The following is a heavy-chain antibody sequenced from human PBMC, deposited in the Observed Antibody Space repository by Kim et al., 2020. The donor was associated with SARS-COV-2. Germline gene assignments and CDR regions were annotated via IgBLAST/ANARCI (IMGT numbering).Heavy chain of an antibody. V-gene: IGHV3-7*01. D-gene: IGHD5-18*01. Sequence: GGSLRLSCAASGFTFSSYWMSWVRQAPGKGLEWVANIKQDGSEKYYVDSVKGRFTISRDNAKNSLYLQMNSLRAEDTAVYYCARETADTARLGDYYGMDVWGQGTTVTVSS. J-gene: IGHJ6*02. CDR1: GFTFSSYW. CDR3: ARETADTARLGDYYGMDV. CDR2: IKQDGSEK.